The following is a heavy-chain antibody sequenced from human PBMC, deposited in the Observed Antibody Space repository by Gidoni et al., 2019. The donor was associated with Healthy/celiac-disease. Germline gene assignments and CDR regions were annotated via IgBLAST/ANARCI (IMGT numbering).Heavy chain of an antibody. CDR2: IYYSGST. D-gene: IGHD2-21*01. Sequence: QLQLQESGPGLVKPSETLSLTCTVSGGSISSSSYYWGWIRQPPGKGLEWIGSIYYSGSTYYNPSLKSRVTISVDTSKNQFSLKLSSVTAADTAVYYCARRDRWQIAGNPIFDYWGQGTLVTVSS. J-gene: IGHJ4*02. CDR3: ARRDRWQIAGNPIFDY. V-gene: IGHV4-39*01. CDR1: GGSISSSSYY.